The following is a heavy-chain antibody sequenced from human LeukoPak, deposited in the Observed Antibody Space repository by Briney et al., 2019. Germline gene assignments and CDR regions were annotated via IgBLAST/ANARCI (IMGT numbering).Heavy chain of an antibody. CDR1: GGSISSSSYY. CDR2: MYYSGTT. J-gene: IGHJ4*02. Sequence: PSETLSLTCTVSGGSISSSSYYWGWIRQPPGKGLEWIASMYYSGTTYYNPSLKSRVTISVDTYKSQLSLKLSSVTAADTAVYYCARQRGSGWYHPHLFWGQGILVTVSS. D-gene: IGHD6-19*01. CDR3: ARQRGSGWYHPHLF. V-gene: IGHV4-39*01.